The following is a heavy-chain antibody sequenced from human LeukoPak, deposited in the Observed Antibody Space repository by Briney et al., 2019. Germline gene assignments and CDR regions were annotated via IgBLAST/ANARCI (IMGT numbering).Heavy chain of an antibody. V-gene: IGHV4-59*01. CDR3: ARGGGYNFPFDY. J-gene: IGHJ4*02. CDR2: IYYSGST. CDR1: GGSLSSYY. D-gene: IGHD5-24*01. Sequence: SETLSLTCTVSGGSLSSYYWSWIRQPPGKGLEWIGYIYYSGSTNYNPSLKSRVTISVDTSKNQFSLKLSSVTAADTAVYYCARGGGYNFPFDYWGQGTLVTVSS.